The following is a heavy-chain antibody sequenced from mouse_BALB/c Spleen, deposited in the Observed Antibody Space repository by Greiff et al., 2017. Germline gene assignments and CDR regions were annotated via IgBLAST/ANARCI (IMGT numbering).Heavy chain of an antibody. V-gene: IGHV3-6*02. J-gene: IGHJ4*01. CDR3: AKTARATSNYYAMDY. CDR2: ISYDGSN. CDR1: GYSITSGYY. Sequence: DVQLQESGPGLVKPSQSLSLTCSVTGYSITSGYYWNWIRQFPGNKLEWMGYISYDGSNNYNPSLKNRISITRDTSKNQFFLKLNSVTTEDTATYYCAKTARATSNYYAMDYWGQGTSVTVSS. D-gene: IGHD3-2*01.